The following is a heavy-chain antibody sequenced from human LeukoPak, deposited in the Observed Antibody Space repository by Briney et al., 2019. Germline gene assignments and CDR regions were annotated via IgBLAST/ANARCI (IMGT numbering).Heavy chain of an antibody. CDR1: GYTFTSYD. CDR2: MNPNSGNT. V-gene: IGHV1-8*01. CDR3: ARCAYGDYLGMFDP. D-gene: IGHD4-17*01. Sequence: ASVKVPCKASGYTFTSYDINWVRQATGQGLEWMGWMNPNSGNTGYAQKFQGRVTMTRNTSISTAYMELSSLRSEDTAVHYCARCAYGDYLGMFDPWGQGTLVTVSS. J-gene: IGHJ5*02.